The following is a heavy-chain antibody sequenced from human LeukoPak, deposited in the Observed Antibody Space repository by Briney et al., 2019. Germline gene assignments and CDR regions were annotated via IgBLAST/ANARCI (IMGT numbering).Heavy chain of an antibody. CDR3: ARDPRVGTQSTDY. CDR1: GGSISSSSSISSSTYY. CDR2: IFYSGST. V-gene: IGHV4-39*07. J-gene: IGHJ4*02. Sequence: PSETLSLTCTVSGGSISSSSSISSSTYYWGWIRQPPGKGLDWIGSIFYSGSTYYNPSLKSRVTISLDTSKNQFSLKLNSVTAADTAVYYCARDPRVGTQSTDYWGQGTLVTVSS. D-gene: IGHD1-26*01.